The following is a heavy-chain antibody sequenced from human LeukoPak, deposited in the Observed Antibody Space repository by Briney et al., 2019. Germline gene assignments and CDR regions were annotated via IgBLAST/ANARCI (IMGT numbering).Heavy chain of an antibody. J-gene: IGHJ4*02. Sequence: PSETLSLTCAVSGGSISSSSYYWGWIRQPPGKGLEWIGSIYYSGSTYYNPSLKSRVTISVDTSKNQFSLKLSSVTAADTAVYYCARDLSDTMVRGARELDYWGQGTLVTVSS. V-gene: IGHV4-39*07. CDR2: IYYSGST. CDR3: ARDLSDTMVRGARELDY. D-gene: IGHD3-10*01. CDR1: GGSISSSSYY.